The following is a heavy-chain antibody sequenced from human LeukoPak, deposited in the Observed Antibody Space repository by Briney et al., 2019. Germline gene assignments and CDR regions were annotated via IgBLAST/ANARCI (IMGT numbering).Heavy chain of an antibody. Sequence: SEPLSLTCTVSGGSISSYYWSWIRQPPAKGLEWIGEINHSGSTNYNPSLKSRVTISVDTSKNQFSLKLSSVTAADTAVYYCARGTPAARRVDYWGQGTLVTVSS. CDR3: ARGTPAARRVDY. J-gene: IGHJ4*02. CDR1: GGSISSYY. D-gene: IGHD6-6*01. CDR2: INHSGST. V-gene: IGHV4-34*01.